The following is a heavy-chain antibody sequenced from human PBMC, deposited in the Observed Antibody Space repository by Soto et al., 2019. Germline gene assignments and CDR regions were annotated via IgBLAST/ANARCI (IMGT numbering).Heavy chain of an antibody. V-gene: IGHV3-43*01. J-gene: IGHJ6*02. CDR2: ISWDGGST. CDR3: AKAGGYSYGYPYYYYGMDV. CDR1: GCTFDDYT. Sequence: GWLRRSGTASGCTFDDYTMHGVRQAPGKGLEWVSLISWDGGSTYYADSVKGRFTISRDNSKNSLYLQMNSLRTEDTALYYCAKAGGYSYGYPYYYYGMDVWGQGTTVTVSS. D-gene: IGHD5-18*01.